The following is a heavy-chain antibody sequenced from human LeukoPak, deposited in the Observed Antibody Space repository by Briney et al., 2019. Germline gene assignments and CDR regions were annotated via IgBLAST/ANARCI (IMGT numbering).Heavy chain of an antibody. CDR1: GFTFSTFP. Sequence: GGSLRLSCAASGFTFSTFPMHWVRQAPGKGLQGVAVISNDGRHEYYADSAKGRFTISRDNSKNTLFLQMNSLTTEDTAVYYCARGAGTTVYYIDVWGKGTTVTVSS. V-gene: IGHV3-30*16. CDR2: ISNDGRHE. CDR3: ARGAGTTVYYIDV. J-gene: IGHJ6*03. D-gene: IGHD1-7*01.